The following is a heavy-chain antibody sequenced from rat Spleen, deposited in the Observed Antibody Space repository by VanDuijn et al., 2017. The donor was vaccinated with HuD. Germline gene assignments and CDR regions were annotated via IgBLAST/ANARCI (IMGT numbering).Heavy chain of an antibody. CDR1: GFTFSNYD. Sequence: EVELVESGGGLVQPGRSMKLSCAASGFTFSNYDMAWVRQAPTKGLEWVASISTSGGSTYYRDSVKGRFTISRDNAKSSLYLQMDSLRSEDTATYYCTTGGDAWGQGASVTVSS. CDR2: ISTSGGST. CDR3: TTGGDA. J-gene: IGHJ4*01. V-gene: IGHV5-20*01.